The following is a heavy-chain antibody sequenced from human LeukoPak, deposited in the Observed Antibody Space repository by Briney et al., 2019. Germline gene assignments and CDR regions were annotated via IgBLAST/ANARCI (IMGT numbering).Heavy chain of an antibody. CDR2: ISYDGSNK. J-gene: IGHJ6*04. CDR3: AKPPGWYYYYYGMDA. V-gene: IGHV3-30*18. D-gene: IGHD6-19*01. CDR1: GFTFSSYG. Sequence: GRSLRLSCAASGFTFSSYGMHWVRQAPGKGLEWVAVISYDGSNKYYADSVKGRFTISRDNSKNTLYLQMNSLRAEDTAVYYCAKPPGWYYYYYGMDAWGKGTTVTVSS.